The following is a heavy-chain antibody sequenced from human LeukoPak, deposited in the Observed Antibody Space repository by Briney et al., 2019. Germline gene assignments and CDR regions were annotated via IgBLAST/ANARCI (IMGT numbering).Heavy chain of an antibody. CDR2: IYYSGST. CDR3: ARTARYCSSTSCFSWDYYYYMDV. V-gene: IGHV4-30-4*08. Sequence: SETLSLTFTVSGGSISSGDYYWSWIRQPPGKGLEWIGYIYYSGSTYYNPSLKSRVTISVDTSKNQFSLKLSSVTAADTAVYYCARTARYCSSTSCFSWDYYYYMDVWGKGTTVTVSS. CDR1: GGSISSGDYY. J-gene: IGHJ6*03. D-gene: IGHD2-2*01.